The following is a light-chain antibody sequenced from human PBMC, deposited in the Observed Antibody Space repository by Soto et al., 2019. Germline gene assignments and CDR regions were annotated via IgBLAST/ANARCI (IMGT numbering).Light chain of an antibody. V-gene: IGKV1-12*01. CDR3: QQADSFPFT. Sequence: DIQMTQSPSSVSASVGDRVTITCRASQGVSSWVAWYQLKPGKAPNLLIYAASSLQSGVPSRLSASGSGTDFTLTISSLQPEDFATYYCQQADSFPFTFGPGTTVDIK. J-gene: IGKJ3*01. CDR1: QGVSSW. CDR2: AAS.